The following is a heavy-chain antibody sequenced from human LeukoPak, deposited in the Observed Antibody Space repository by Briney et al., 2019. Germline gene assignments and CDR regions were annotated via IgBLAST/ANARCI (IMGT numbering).Heavy chain of an antibody. CDR1: GFTFSSYA. J-gene: IGHJ6*03. D-gene: IGHD6-13*01. CDR2: ISGSGGST. CDR3: AKTPRWYSSSWYEYMDV. V-gene: IGHV3-23*01. Sequence: GGSLRLSCAASGFTFSSYAMSWVRQAPGKGLEWVSAISGSGGSTYYADSVKGRFTISRDNSKNTLYLQMNSLRAEDTAVYYCAKTPRWYSSSWYEYMDVWGKGTTVTVSS.